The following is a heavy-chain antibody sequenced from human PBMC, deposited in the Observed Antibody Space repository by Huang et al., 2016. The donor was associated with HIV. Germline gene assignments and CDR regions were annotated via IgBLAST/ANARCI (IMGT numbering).Heavy chain of an antibody. CDR1: GITFSSYG. J-gene: IGHJ4*02. Sequence: EVQLVESGGGLVKPGGSLRLSCAASGITFSSYGINWVRQAPGKGLELVSSISGSGSYRSYADSVKGRFTISRDNAKNSLYLQMNSLRAEDTAVYYCASPYGSGSYYNAYWGQGTLVTVSS. CDR3: ASPYGSGSYYNAY. CDR2: ISGSGSYR. D-gene: IGHD3-10*01. V-gene: IGHV3-21*01.